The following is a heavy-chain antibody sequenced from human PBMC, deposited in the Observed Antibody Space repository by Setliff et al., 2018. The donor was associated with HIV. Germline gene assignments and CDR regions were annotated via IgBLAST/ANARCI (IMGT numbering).Heavy chain of an antibody. CDR3: ASPSFWGSEARNIDAFDM. Sequence: ASVKVSCKASGYNFTGYHIHWVRQAPGQGLEWMGWDNPDNVVLKSAQKFQGRVTMTRDTSINTAYMELSSLKSDDTAVYYCASPSFWGSEARNIDAFDMWGQGTLVTVS. CDR2: DNPDNVVL. CDR1: GYNFTGYH. V-gene: IGHV1-2*02. J-gene: IGHJ3*02. D-gene: IGHD7-27*01.